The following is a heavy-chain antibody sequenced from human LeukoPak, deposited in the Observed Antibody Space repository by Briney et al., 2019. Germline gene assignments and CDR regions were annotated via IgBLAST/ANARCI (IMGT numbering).Heavy chain of an antibody. V-gene: IGHV3-23*01. CDR2: LSGSGGST. D-gene: IGHD3-10*01. CDR1: GFTFAGYA. J-gene: IGHJ4*02. CDR3: ARGLAGSGSGHFDY. Sequence: PGGSLRLSCAASGFTFAGYAMSWVRQAPGKGLEWVSTLSGSGGSTYYADSVKGRFTISRDNAKNSLYLQMNSLRAEDTALYYCARGLAGSGSGHFDYWGQGTLVTVSS.